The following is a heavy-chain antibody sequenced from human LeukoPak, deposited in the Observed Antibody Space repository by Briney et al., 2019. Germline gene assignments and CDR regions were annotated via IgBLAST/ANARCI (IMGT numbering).Heavy chain of an antibody. CDR1: GFSFTSYW. D-gene: IGHD2-15*01. J-gene: IGHJ3*02. CDR2: INQDGGTK. V-gene: IGHV3-7*01. Sequence: GSLRLSCVASGFSFTSYWMSWVRRAPGKGLEFVANINQDGGTKNYVDSVKGRFTTSRHNAENSLYLQMNSLRAEDTATYYCARDPGWSSFDIWGKGIMVTVSS. CDR3: ARDPGWSSFDI.